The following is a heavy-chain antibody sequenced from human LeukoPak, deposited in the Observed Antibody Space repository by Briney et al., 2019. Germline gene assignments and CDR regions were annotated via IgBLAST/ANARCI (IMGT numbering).Heavy chain of an antibody. CDR2: IYDSGST. Sequence: SETLSLTCTVSGGSIRSSYYYWGWIRQPPGKGLEWIGSIYDSGSTYYNPSLKSRVTISVDTSKNQFSLKLSSVTAADTAVYYCARGAVAAAAHYFDYWGQGTLVTVSS. J-gene: IGHJ4*02. D-gene: IGHD6-13*01. CDR3: ARGAVAAAAHYFDY. CDR1: GGSIRSSYYY. V-gene: IGHV4-39*07.